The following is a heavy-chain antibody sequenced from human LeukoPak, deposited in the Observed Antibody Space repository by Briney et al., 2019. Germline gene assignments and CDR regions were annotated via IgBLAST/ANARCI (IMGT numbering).Heavy chain of an antibody. CDR1: GGSISIYY. CDR2: IYNSGST. J-gene: IGHJ5*02. V-gene: IGHV4-59*01. Sequence: SETLSLTCIVSGGSISIYYWNWIRQPPGKGLEWIGYIYNSGSTDYNPSLKRRVTISADTSKNQFSLKLTSVTAADTGVYYCARDRELGSWGQGILVTVSS. CDR3: ARDRELGS. D-gene: IGHD3-10*01.